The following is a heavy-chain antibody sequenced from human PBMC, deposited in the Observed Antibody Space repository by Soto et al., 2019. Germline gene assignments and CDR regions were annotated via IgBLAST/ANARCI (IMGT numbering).Heavy chain of an antibody. V-gene: IGHV4-59*01. J-gene: IGHJ4*02. Sequence: QVQLQESGPGLVKPSETLSLTCTVSGGSISSYYWSWIRQPPGKGLEWIGYIYYSGSTNYNPSLKSRVTISVDTSKNQFSLKLSSVTAADTAVYYCARVNGCNYLGGGCYFDYWGQGTLVTVSS. CDR3: ARVNGCNYLGGGCYFDY. CDR2: IYYSGST. D-gene: IGHD4-4*01. CDR1: GGSISSYY.